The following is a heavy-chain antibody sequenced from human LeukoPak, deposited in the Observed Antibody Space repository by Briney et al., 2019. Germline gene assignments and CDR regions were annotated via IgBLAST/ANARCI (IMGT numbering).Heavy chain of an antibody. CDR2: VSNGGST. CDR3: ARSDHSHFVNWFDS. Sequence: SETLSLTCTVSGGSVSTSTHYWGWIRHPPGKGLEWTGSVSNGGSTSYNPSLTSRISMSVDTSKNQFSLKLNSVTAADTALYYCARSDHSHFVNWFDSWGQGILVAVSS. V-gene: IGHV4-39*01. CDR1: GGSVSTSTHY. J-gene: IGHJ5*01. D-gene: IGHD2-21*01.